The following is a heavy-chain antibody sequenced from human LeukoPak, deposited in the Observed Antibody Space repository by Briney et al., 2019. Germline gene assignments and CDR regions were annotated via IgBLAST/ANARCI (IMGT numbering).Heavy chain of an antibody. CDR2: IKQDGSEK. J-gene: IGHJ4*02. Sequence: GGSLRLSCAASGFSFSSYWMTWVRQAPGKGLEWVANIKQDGSEKYYADSVKGRFTISRDNAKNSLFLQMNSLRAEDTAVYYCARDVGDYVECEGVGYWGQGTLVTVSS. V-gene: IGHV3-7*01. D-gene: IGHD4-17*01. CDR3: ARDVGDYVECEGVGY. CDR1: GFSFSSYW.